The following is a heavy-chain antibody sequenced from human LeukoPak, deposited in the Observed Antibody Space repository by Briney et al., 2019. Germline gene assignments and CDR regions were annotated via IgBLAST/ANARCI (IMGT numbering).Heavy chain of an antibody. J-gene: IGHJ3*02. CDR2: IKQDGSEK. CDR3: ARESSGYCSSTSCSADAFDI. Sequence: GGSLRLSCAASGFTFSSYWMSWVRQAPGKGLEWVANIKQDGSEKYYVDSVKGRFTISRDNAKNSLYLQMNSLRAEDTAVYYCARESSGYCSSTSCSADAFDIWGQGTMVTVSS. CDR1: GFTFSSYW. V-gene: IGHV3-7*01. D-gene: IGHD2-2*01.